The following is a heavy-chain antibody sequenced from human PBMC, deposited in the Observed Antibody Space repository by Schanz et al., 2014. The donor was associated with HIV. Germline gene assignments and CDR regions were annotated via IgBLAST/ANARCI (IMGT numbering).Heavy chain of an antibody. D-gene: IGHD6-25*01. CDR2: ISTDSNTI. CDR3: ARGWRLNSFDV. V-gene: IGHV3-48*02. CDR1: GFTLSTYS. J-gene: IGHJ3*01. Sequence: EQLVESGGGVVQPGGSLRLSCEASGFTLSTYSMDWVRQAPGKGLEWLSYISTDSNTIYYADSVKGRFTISRDNAKKSVSLQMNSLRDEDTAIYFCARGWRLNSFDVWGQGTMVTVSS.